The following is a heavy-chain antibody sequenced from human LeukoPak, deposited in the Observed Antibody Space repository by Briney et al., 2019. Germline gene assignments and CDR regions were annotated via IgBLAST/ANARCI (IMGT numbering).Heavy chain of an antibody. D-gene: IGHD2-2*01. CDR2: VKGDGIST. V-gene: IGHV3-74*01. Sequence: GGSLRLSCAASGFTFTKFWMHWVRQAPGRGLVWVSRVKGDGISTLYADSVKGRFTISRDSAKNTLYLQMNSLRADDTALYYCATGPYAAFEMWGQGTMVTVSS. CDR3: ATGPYAAFEM. J-gene: IGHJ3*02. CDR1: GFTFTKFW.